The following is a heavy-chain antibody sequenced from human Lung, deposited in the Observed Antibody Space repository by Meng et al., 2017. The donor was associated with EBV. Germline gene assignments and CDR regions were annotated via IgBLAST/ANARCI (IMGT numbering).Heavy chain of an antibody. CDR2: IYYSGST. CDR1: GGSISSYY. Sequence: QGQLQEPRPGLVKPSETLPLTCTVSGGSISSYYWSWIRQPPGKGLEWIGHIYYSGSTNYNPSLKSRVTISVDTSKNQFSLKLSSVTATDTAVYYCARQSGYFDYWGQGTLVTVSS. J-gene: IGHJ4*02. D-gene: IGHD3-10*01. V-gene: IGHV4-59*08. CDR3: ARQSGYFDY.